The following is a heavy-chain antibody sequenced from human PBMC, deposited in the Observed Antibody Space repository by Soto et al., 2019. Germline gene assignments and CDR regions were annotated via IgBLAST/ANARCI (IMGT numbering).Heavy chain of an antibody. D-gene: IGHD4-17*01. J-gene: IGHJ4*02. CDR1: GFTFSSYG. CDR3: AKGAVTSSLYYFDY. Sequence: QVQLVESGGGVVQPGRSLRLSCAASGFTFSSYGMHWVRQAPGKGLEWVAIISYDGSEKYYAGSVKGRFTISRDNSKNTLYLQMNSLRAEDTAVYYCAKGAVTSSLYYFDYWCPGTLVTGSS. CDR2: ISYDGSEK. V-gene: IGHV3-30*18.